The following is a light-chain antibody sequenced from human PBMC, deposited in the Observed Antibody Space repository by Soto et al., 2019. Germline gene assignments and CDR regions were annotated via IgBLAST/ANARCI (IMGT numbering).Light chain of an antibody. CDR2: LNSDGSH. V-gene: IGLV4-69*01. J-gene: IGLJ3*02. CDR1: SGHSSYA. CDR3: QTWGTGTWV. Sequence: QSVLTQSPSASASLGASVKLTCTLSSGHSSYAIAWHQQQPEKGPRYLMKLNSDGSHSKGDGIPDRFSGYSSGAERYLTISCLQSEDEADYYCQTWGTGTWVFGGGTKVTVL.